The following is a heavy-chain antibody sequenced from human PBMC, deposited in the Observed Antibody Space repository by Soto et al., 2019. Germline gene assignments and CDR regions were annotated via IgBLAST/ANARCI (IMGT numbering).Heavy chain of an antibody. J-gene: IGHJ6*02. CDR3: AKDLKFYSYYYYGMDG. CDR2: ISYDGSNK. D-gene: IGHD2-15*01. Sequence: GSLRLSCGASGFTFSAYSMNWVRQAPGRGLEWVAVISYDGSNKYYADSVKGRFTISRDNSKNTLYLQMNSLRGEDTAVYYCAKDLKFYSYYYYGMDGWGQGTTVTVSS. V-gene: IGHV3-30*18. CDR1: GFTFSAYS.